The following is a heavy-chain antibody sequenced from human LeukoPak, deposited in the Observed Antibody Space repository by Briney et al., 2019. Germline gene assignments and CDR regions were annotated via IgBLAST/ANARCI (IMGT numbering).Heavy chain of an antibody. D-gene: IGHD3-22*01. CDR1: GLTFSRYA. CDR2: ISGSGGRT. CDR3: VKEKDRRGLFDD. Sequence: GGSLRLSRVASGLTFSRYAMSCVREAPGKGLEWVSAISGSGGRTHYADSVKGRFTISRDNFKNTRYVQMDRLRAEETAVYYCVKEKDRRGLFDDCGQGTLVSVHS. J-gene: IGHJ4*02. V-gene: IGHV3-23*01.